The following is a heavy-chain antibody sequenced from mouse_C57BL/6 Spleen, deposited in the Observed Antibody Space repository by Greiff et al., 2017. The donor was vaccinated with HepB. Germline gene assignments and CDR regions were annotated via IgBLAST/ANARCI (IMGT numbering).Heavy chain of an antibody. CDR3: ARHERNYAYAMDY. D-gene: IGHD1-1*02. CDR2: IWSDGST. CDR1: GFSLTSYG. Sequence: VQLKESGPGLVAPSQSLSITCTVSGFSLTSYGVHWVRQPPGKGLEWLVVIWSDGSTTYNSALKSRLSISKDNSKSQVFLKMNSLQTDDTAMYYCARHERNYAYAMDYWGQGTSVTVSS. V-gene: IGHV2-6-1*01. J-gene: IGHJ4*01.